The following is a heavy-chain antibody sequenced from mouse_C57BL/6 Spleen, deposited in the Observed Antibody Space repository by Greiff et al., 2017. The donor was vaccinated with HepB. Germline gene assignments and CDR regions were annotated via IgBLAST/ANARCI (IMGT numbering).Heavy chain of an antibody. D-gene: IGHD1-1*01. CDR2: INPSNGGT. J-gene: IGHJ1*03. CDR3: ARLRTTVVATDWYFDV. V-gene: IGHV1-53*01. Sequence: QVQLKQPGTELVKPGASVKLSCKASGYTFTSYWMHWVKQRPGQGLEWIGNINPSNGGTNYNEKFKSKATLTVDKSSSTAYMQLSSLTSEDSAVYYCARLRTTVVATDWYFDVWGTGTTVTVSS. CDR1: GYTFTSYW.